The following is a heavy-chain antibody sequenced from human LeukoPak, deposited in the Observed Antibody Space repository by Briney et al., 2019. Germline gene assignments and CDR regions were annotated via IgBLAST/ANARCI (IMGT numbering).Heavy chain of an antibody. CDR1: GFTFSSCE. V-gene: IGHV3-48*03. CDR3: ARDGKAVAVAFDI. D-gene: IGHD6-19*01. J-gene: IGHJ3*02. Sequence: GGSLRLSCAASGFTFSSCEKNWVRQAPGKGLEWVSYISSSGSTIYYADSVKGRFTISRDNAKNSLYLQMNSLRAEDTAVYYCARDGKAVAVAFDIWGQGTMVTVSS. CDR2: ISSSGSTI.